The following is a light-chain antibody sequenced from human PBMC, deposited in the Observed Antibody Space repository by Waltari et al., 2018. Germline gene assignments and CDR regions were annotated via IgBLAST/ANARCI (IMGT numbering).Light chain of an antibody. CDR2: DVS. CDR3: CSYVGGGTLI. J-gene: IGLJ2*01. V-gene: IGLV2-23*02. CDR1: SNDIGGYNF. Sequence: QSALTQPASVSGSPGQSITISCMGTSNDIGGYNFVSWYQQHPGKAPKLMIYDVSKRPSGVSKRFSGSKSGNTASLTISGLQAEDEADYYCCSYVGGGTLIFGGGTNVTVL.